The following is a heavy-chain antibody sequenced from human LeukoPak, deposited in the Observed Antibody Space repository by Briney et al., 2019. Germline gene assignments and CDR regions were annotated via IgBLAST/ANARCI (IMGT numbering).Heavy chain of an antibody. CDR1: GGSFGGYY. Sequence: SETLSLTCAVYGGSFGGYYWSWIRQPPGKGLEWIGYIYYSGSTNYNPSLKDRVTMSADTSRNHVSLTLNSVTAADTAVYYCARDSGTTGEVKFDPWGQGTLVTVSS. CDR3: ARDSGTTGEVKFDP. J-gene: IGHJ5*02. D-gene: IGHD3-10*01. CDR2: IYYSGST. V-gene: IGHV4-34*11.